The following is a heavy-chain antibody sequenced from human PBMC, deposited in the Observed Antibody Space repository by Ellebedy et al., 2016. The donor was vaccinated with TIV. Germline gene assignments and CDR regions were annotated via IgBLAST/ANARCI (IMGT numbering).Heavy chain of an antibody. Sequence: GSLRLXCTVSGGSISSYYWSWIRQPPGKGLEWIGYIYYSGSTNYNPSLKSRVTISVDTSKNQFSLKLSSVTAADTAVYYCARDGYYGSGSYYSQSNYYGMDVWGQGTTVTVSS. D-gene: IGHD3-10*01. J-gene: IGHJ6*02. CDR1: GGSISSYY. CDR2: IYYSGST. V-gene: IGHV4-59*01. CDR3: ARDGYYGSGSYYSQSNYYGMDV.